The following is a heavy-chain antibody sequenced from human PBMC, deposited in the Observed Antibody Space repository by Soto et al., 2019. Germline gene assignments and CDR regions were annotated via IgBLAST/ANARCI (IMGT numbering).Heavy chain of an antibody. J-gene: IGHJ4*02. CDR3: AQRGSSAPFDY. V-gene: IGHV4-34*01. CDR1: GGSFSGYY. D-gene: IGHD6-6*01. Sequence: QVQLQQWGAGLLKPSETLSLTCAVYGGSFSGYYWSWIRQPPGKGLEWIGEINHSGSTNYNPSPKSRVTISVDTSKNQFSLKLSSVTAADTAVYYCAQRGSSAPFDYWGQGTLVTVSS. CDR2: INHSGST.